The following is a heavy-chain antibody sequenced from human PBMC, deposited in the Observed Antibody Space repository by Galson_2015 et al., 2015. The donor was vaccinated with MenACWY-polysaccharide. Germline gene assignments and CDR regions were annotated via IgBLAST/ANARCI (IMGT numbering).Heavy chain of an antibody. D-gene: IGHD2-2*01. CDR2: IQYDGSNK. V-gene: IGHV3-33*01. J-gene: IGHJ3*02. CDR3: AREGSRIVFHAFDI. CDR1: GSRFSNSG. Sequence: SLRLSCAASGSRFSNSGMHWVCQAPGKGLEWVAVIQYDGSNKVYADSVKGRFTISRDNSKNTVFLEMNTLGVEDTAAYYCAREGSRIVFHAFDIWGQGTMVTVSS.